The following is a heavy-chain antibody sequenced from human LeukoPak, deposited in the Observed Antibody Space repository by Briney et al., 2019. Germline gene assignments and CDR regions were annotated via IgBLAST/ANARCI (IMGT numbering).Heavy chain of an antibody. CDR1: GYTFTSYA. V-gene: IGHV1-3*01. CDR3: AVSYDILTGYYPFDY. J-gene: IGHJ4*02. D-gene: IGHD3-9*01. CDR2: INAGNGNT. Sequence: ASVKVSCKASGYTFTSYAMHWVRQAPGQRLEWMGWINAGNGNTKYSQKFQGRVTITRDTSASTAYMELSSLRSEDTAVYYCAVSYDILTGYYPFDYWGQGTLVTVSS.